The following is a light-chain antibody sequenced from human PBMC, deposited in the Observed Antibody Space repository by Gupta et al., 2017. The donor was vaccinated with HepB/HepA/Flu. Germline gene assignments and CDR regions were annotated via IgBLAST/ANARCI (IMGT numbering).Light chain of an antibody. J-gene: IGKJ1*01. CDR3: QQSYSSPVT. CDR2: TAS. CDR1: QIITSY. Sequence: DIQMTQSPSSLSASVGDTVTITCRASQIITSYLNWYQQKPGQAPKLLIYTASTLQSGVPSRFSGSRSGTDFTLTIHGLQPEDFATYFCQQSYSSPVTFGQGTRVDIK. V-gene: IGKV1-39*01.